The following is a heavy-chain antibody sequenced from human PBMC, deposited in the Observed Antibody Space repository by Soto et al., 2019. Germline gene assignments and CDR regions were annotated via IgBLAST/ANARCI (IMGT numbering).Heavy chain of an antibody. J-gene: IGHJ6*03. V-gene: IGHV1-18*01. D-gene: IGHD4-17*01. CDR3: ARLTTEDDYGDYGYYYYYMDV. Sequence: ASAKVSCKASGYTFTSYGISWVRQAPGQGLEWMGWISAYNGNTNYAQKLQGQVTISADKSISTAYLQWSSLKASDTAMYYCARLTTEDDYGDYGYYYYYMDVWGKGTTVTVSS. CDR1: GYTFTSYG. CDR2: ISAYNGNT.